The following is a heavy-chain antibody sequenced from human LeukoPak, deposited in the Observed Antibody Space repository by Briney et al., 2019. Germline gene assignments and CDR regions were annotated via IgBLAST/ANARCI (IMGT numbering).Heavy chain of an antibody. CDR3: AKPLYGSGSYSDY. Sequence: GGSLRLSCAASGFTFSSYAMSWVRQAPGKGLEWVSAISGSGGSTYYADSVKGRFTISRGNSKNTLYLQMNSLRAEDTAVYYCAKPLYGSGSYSDYWGQGTLVTVSS. D-gene: IGHD3-10*01. CDR2: ISGSGGST. V-gene: IGHV3-23*01. CDR1: GFTFSSYA. J-gene: IGHJ4*02.